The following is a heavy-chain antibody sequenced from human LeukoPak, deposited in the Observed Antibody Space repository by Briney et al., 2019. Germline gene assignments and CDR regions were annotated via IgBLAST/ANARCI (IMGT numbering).Heavy chain of an antibody. CDR2: IIPGGGST. Sequence: GASVKVSCKASGYTFTRYYMSWVRQAPGQGLEWMGIIIPGGGSTSYAQKFQGRLTMTRDMSTSTAYMELSSLRSEDTAVYYCARVSDSSGYYYDSVSYFDYWGQGTLVTVSS. CDR1: GYTFTRYY. J-gene: IGHJ4*02. V-gene: IGHV1-46*01. D-gene: IGHD3-22*01. CDR3: ARVSDSSGYYYDSVSYFDY.